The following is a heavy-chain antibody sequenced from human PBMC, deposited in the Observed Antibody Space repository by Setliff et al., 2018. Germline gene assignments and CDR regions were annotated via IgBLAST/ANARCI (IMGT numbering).Heavy chain of an antibody. Sequence: GASVKVSCKASGYTFTSYAMHWVRQAPGQRLEWMGWINAGNGNTKYSQKFQGRVTITRETSASTAYMELSSLRSEDTAVYYCARDGIAARPGADCWGQGTMVAVSS. J-gene: IGHJ4*02. CDR1: GYTFTSYA. V-gene: IGHV1-3*01. D-gene: IGHD6-6*01. CDR3: ARDGIAARPGADC. CDR2: INAGNGNT.